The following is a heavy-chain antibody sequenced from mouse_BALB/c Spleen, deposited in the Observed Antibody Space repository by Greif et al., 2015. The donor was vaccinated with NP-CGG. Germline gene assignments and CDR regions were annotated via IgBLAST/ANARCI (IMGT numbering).Heavy chain of an antibody. V-gene: IGHV1-20*02. CDR2: INPYNGDT. D-gene: IGHD1-1*01. Sequence: EVQLHQSGPELVKPGASVKISCKASGYSFTGYFMNWVMQSHGKSLEWIGRINPYNGDTFYNQKFKGKATLTVDKSSSTAHMELRSLASEDSAVYYCARSNYYGSSYFDYWGQGTTLTVSS. CDR1: GYSFTGYF. CDR3: ARSNYYGSSYFDY. J-gene: IGHJ2*01.